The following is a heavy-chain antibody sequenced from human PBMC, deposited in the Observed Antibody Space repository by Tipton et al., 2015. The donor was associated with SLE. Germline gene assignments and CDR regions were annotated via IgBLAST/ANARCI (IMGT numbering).Heavy chain of an antibody. J-gene: IGHJ5*02. CDR3: ARDSSSWPGWFGP. CDR2: IYSGGST. V-gene: IGHV3-66*01. CDR1: GFTVSSNY. D-gene: IGHD6-13*01. Sequence: GSLRLSCAASGFTVSSNYMSWVRQAPGKGLEWVSVIYSGGSTYYADSVKGRFTISRDNSKNTLYLQMNSLRAEDTAVYYCARDSSSWPGWFGPWGQGTLVTVSS.